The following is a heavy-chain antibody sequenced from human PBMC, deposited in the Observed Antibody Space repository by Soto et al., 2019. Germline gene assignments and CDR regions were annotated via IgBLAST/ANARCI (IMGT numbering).Heavy chain of an antibody. Sequence: SETLSLTCTVSGGSLRSGTYYWSWIRQHPGKGLEWIGYTYYSGSTYYNPSLKSRASISVDTSNNQLFLKLSSVTAADTAVYYCVRGGYYQNMHSALDAFDIWGQGTMVTVSS. CDR1: GGSLRSGTYY. CDR3: VRGGYYQNMHSALDAFDI. D-gene: IGHD3-22*01. V-gene: IGHV4-31*03. CDR2: TYYSGST. J-gene: IGHJ3*02.